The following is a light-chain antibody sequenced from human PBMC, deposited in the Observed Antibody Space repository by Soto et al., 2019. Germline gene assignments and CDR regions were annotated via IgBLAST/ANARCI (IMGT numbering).Light chain of an antibody. CDR2: EVS. CDR3: SSYTSSSPYV. Sequence: QSLLTQPRSVSGSPGQSVTISCTGTSSDVGGYNYVSWYQQHPGKAPKLMIYEVSNRPSGVSNRFSGSKSGNTASLTISGLQAEDEADYYCSSYTSSSPYVFGTGTKVTVL. CDR1: SSDVGGYNY. V-gene: IGLV2-14*01. J-gene: IGLJ1*01.